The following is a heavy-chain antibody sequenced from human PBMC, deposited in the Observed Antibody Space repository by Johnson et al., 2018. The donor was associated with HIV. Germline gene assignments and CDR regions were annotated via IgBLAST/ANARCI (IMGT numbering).Heavy chain of an antibody. V-gene: IGHV3-30*04. CDR3: ARERAARRGASDI. Sequence: QVQLVESGGGVVQPGRSLRLSCAASGFTFSSYAMHWVRQAPGKGLEWVAVISYDGSNKFYADSVKGRFTISRDNAKNSLYLQMNSLRVEDTAVYYCARERAARRGASDIWGQGKLV. J-gene: IGHJ3*02. CDR1: GFTFSSYA. CDR2: ISYDGSNK. D-gene: IGHD3-10*01.